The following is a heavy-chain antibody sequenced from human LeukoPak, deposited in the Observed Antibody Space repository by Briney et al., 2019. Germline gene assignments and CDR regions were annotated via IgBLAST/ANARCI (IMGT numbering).Heavy chain of an antibody. CDR3: ARHSQDSSSWYIFDY. CDR1: GGSISSYY. V-gene: IGHV4-59*08. J-gene: IGHJ4*02. D-gene: IGHD6-13*01. Sequence: PSETLSLTCTVSGGSISSYYWSWIRLPPGKGLEWIGYIYYSGSTNYNPSLKSRVTISVDTSKNQFSLKLSSVTAADTAVYYCARHSQDSSSWYIFDYWGQGTLVTVSS. CDR2: IYYSGST.